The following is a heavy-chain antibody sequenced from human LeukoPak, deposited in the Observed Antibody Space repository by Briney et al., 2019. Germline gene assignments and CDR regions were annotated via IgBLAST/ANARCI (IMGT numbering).Heavy chain of an antibody. D-gene: IGHD5-24*01. CDR2: IYYSGST. Sequence: SETLSLTCTVSGGSISGYYWSWIRQPPGKGLEWIGYIYYSGSTNYNPSLKSRVIISVDTSKNQFSLRLSSVTAADTAVYYCARQRWLQLGHFDYWGQGNLVTVSS. CDR3: ARQRWLQLGHFDY. V-gene: IGHV4-59*01. CDR1: GGSISGYY. J-gene: IGHJ4*02.